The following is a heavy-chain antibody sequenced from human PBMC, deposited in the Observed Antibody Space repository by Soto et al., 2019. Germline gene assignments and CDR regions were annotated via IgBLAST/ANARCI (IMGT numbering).Heavy chain of an antibody. D-gene: IGHD3-10*01. CDR2: IYYSGST. V-gene: IGHV4-59*01. Sequence: QVQLQESGPGLVKPSETLSLTCTVSGGSISSYYWSWIRQPPGKGLEWIGYIYYSGSTNYNPSLKSRVNISVTTSKHQFSLTLSSVTAADTDVYYCARVWGGAFDFWGQGTMVTVSS. J-gene: IGHJ3*01. CDR3: ARVWGGAFDF. CDR1: GGSISSYY.